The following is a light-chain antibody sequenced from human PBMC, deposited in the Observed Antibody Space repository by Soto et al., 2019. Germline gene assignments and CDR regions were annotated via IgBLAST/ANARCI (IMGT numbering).Light chain of an antibody. Sequence: QSALTQPASLSGSPGQSITISCTGTSSDIGGSKYVSWYQQHPGKAPKLMIYEVTYRPSGVSDRFSGSKSGNTASLTVSGLQAEDEADYYCSSYTSSGTLYVFGTGTKLPVL. V-gene: IGLV2-14*01. CDR1: SSDIGGSKY. CDR3: SSYTSSGTLYV. J-gene: IGLJ1*01. CDR2: EVT.